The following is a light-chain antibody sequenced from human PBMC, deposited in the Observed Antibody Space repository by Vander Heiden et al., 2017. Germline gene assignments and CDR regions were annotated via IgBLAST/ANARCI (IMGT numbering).Light chain of an antibody. CDR3: QQAYSFPYT. CDR1: QTIRTW. J-gene: IGKJ2*01. Sequence: DLQMTQSPSSVSAAVGDRVTITCRASQTIRTWLAWYQQKAGKEPQILISAASSLQRGVPSRFSGSGSGTDFTLTISSLQPEDFATYYCQQAYSFPYTFGQGTKLEIK. CDR2: AAS. V-gene: IGKV1-12*01.